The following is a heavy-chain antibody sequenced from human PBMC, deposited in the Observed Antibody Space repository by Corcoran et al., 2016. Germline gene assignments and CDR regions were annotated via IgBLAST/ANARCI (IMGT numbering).Heavy chain of an antibody. CDR3: ARMDYYDSSGYPD. D-gene: IGHD3-22*01. Sequence: QVTLKESGPVLVKPTETLTLSCTVSGFSLSNARMGVSWIRQPPGKALEWLAHIFSNNEKSYSTSLKSRLTSSKDTSKSQVVLTMTNMDTVDTATYYGARMDYYDSSGYPDWGQGTLVTVSS. V-gene: IGHV2-26*01. CDR1: GFSLSNARMG. CDR2: IFSNNEK. J-gene: IGHJ4*02.